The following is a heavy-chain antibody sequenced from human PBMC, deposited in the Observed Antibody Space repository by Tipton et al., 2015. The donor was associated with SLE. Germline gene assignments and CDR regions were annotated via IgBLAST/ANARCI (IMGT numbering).Heavy chain of an antibody. J-gene: IGHJ3*02. CDR2: IYSGGST. D-gene: IGHD6-19*01. CDR1: GFTFSSSA. CDR3: AKVDSSGLGAFDI. V-gene: IGHV3-23*03. Sequence: SLRLSCAASGFTFSSSAMSWVRQAPGKGLEWVSVIYSGGSTYYADSVKGRFTISRDNSKNTLYLQMNSLRAEDTAVYYCAKVDSSGLGAFDIWGQGTMVIVSS.